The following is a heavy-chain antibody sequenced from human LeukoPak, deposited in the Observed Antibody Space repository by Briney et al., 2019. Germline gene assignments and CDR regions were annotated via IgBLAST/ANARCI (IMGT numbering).Heavy chain of an antibody. Sequence: SETLSLTCSVSGDSVTSSYWNWIRQPPGKGQEWIGYVSADGTTNYSPSLRSRLIMSVDTAKNDISLILMSVTAADTAIYYCARLDCVLEGCYNHWGRGTLVIVAS. CDR3: ARLDCVLEGCYNH. CDR1: GDSVTSSY. J-gene: IGHJ4*02. CDR2: VSADGTT. V-gene: IGHV4-59*08. D-gene: IGHD2-15*01.